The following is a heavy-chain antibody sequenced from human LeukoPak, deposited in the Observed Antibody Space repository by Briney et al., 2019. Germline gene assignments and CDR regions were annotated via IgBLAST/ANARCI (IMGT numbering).Heavy chain of an antibody. V-gene: IGHV4-34*01. CDR2: INHSGST. J-gene: IGHJ4*02. D-gene: IGHD5-24*01. CDR1: GGSFSGYY. Sequence: PSETLSLTCAVYGGSFSGYYWSWIRQPPGKGLEWIGEINHSGSTNYNPSLKSRVTISVDTSKNQFSLKLSSVTAADTAVYYCAREMATIFRVVYYFDYWGQGTLVTVSS. CDR3: AREMATIFRVVYYFDY.